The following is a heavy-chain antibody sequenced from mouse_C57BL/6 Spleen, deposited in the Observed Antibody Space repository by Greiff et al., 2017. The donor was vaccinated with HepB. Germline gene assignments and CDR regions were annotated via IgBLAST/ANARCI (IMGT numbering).Heavy chain of an antibody. CDR1: GFTFSSYA. CDR2: ISDGGSYT. D-gene: IGHD2-4*01. Sequence: EVQLVESGGGLVKPGGSLKLSCAASGFTFSSYAMSWVRQTPEKRLEWVATISDGGSYTYYPDNVKGRFTISRDNAKNNLYLQMSHLKSEDTAMYYCAREGYDSAWFAYWGQGTLVTVSA. CDR3: AREGYDSAWFAY. V-gene: IGHV5-4*01. J-gene: IGHJ3*01.